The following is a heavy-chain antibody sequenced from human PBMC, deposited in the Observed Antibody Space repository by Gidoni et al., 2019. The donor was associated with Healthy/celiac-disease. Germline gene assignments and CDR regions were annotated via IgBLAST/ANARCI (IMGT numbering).Heavy chain of an antibody. V-gene: IGHV4-59*01. Sequence: QVQLQESGPGLVKPSETLSLTCTVAGGSISSYHWSWIRQPPGKGLEWIGYIYYSGSTNYNPSLKSRVTISVDTSKNQFSLKLSSVTAADTAVYYCASGGSSPFDYWGQGTLVTVSS. CDR2: IYYSGST. CDR1: GGSISSYH. J-gene: IGHJ4*02. D-gene: IGHD1-26*01. CDR3: ASGGSSPFDY.